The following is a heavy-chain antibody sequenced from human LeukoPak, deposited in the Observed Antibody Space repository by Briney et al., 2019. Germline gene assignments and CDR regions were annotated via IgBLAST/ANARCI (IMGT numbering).Heavy chain of an antibody. CDR1: GGSISSYY. CDR3: ARDAYAYSSSWDDAFDI. CDR2: IYYSGST. J-gene: IGHJ3*02. V-gene: IGHV4-59*01. D-gene: IGHD6-13*01. Sequence: SETLSLTCTVSGGSISSYYWSWIRQPPGKGLEWIGYIYYSGSTNYNPSLKSRVTISVDTSKNQFSLKLSSVTAADTAVYYCARDAYAYSSSWDDAFDIWGQGTMVTVSS.